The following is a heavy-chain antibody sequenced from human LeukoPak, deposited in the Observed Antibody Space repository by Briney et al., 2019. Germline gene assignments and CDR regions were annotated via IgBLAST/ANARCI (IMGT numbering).Heavy chain of an antibody. D-gene: IGHD3-9*01. J-gene: IGHJ6*03. CDR3: ARANYDILTRGYYYYMDV. Sequence: SETLSLTCTVSGGSISSGSYYWSWIRQPPGKGLEWIGYIYYSGGTNYNPSLKSRVTISVDTSKNQFSLKLSSVTAADTAVYYCARANYDILTRGYYYYMDVWGKGTTVTISS. CDR1: GGSISSGSYY. CDR2: IYYSGGT. V-gene: IGHV4-61*01.